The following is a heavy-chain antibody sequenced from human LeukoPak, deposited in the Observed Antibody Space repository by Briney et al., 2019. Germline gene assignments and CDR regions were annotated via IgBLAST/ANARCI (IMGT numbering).Heavy chain of an antibody. V-gene: IGHV4-4*07. D-gene: IGHD6-13*01. J-gene: IGHJ6*02. CDR2: IYTSGST. Sequence: SETLSLTCTVYGGSISSYYWSWIRQPAGKGMEWVGRIYTSGSTDYNPSLKSRVTMSVDTSKNQFSLKLSSVTAADTAVYYCARAAAGTVSYHYYALDVWGQGTTVTVSS. CDR1: GGSISSYY. CDR3: ARAAAGTVSYHYYALDV.